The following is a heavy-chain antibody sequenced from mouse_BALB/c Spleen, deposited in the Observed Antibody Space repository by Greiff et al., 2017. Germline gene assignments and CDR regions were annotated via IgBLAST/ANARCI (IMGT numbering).Heavy chain of an antibody. V-gene: IGHV1-37*01. D-gene: IGHD2-1*01. CDR1: GYSFTGYF. CDR3: GRDYGNYDYYAMDY. CDR2: INPYNGDT. J-gene: IGHJ4*01. Sequence: EVKLVESGPELVKPGASVKISCKASGYSFTGYFMNWVKQSHGKSLEWIGRINPYNGDTFYNQKFKGKATLTVDKSSSTAHMELLSLTSEDSAVYYCGRDYGNYDYYAMDYWGQGTSVTVSS.